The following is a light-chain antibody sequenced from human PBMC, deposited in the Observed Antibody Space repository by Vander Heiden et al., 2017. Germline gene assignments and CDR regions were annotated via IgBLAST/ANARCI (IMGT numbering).Light chain of an antibody. CDR1: QDISNY. CDR3: QQYDNLPKT. V-gene: IGKV1-33*01. Sequence: DIQMTQSPSSVSASVGDRVTITCQASQDISNYLNWYQQKPGKAPKLLIYDASNVEQGLPSRFSGRGPRTAFTFTISSLHPEDLATYYCQQYDNLPKTFGPGTKVDIK. J-gene: IGKJ3*01. CDR2: DAS.